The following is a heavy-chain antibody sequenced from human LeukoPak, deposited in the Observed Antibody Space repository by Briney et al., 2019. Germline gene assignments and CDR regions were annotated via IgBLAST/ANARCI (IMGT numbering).Heavy chain of an antibody. V-gene: IGHV3-48*02. CDR3: VRDPDALDY. Sequence: PGASLRLSCAASGFTFSRYSMNWVRQAPGKGLEWVSYIRGSGGTTYYADSVKGRFTISRDNAKNSLYLQLNSLRDEDTAVYYCVRDPDALDYWGQGTLVTVSS. CDR1: GFTFSRYS. J-gene: IGHJ4*02. CDR2: IRGSGGTT.